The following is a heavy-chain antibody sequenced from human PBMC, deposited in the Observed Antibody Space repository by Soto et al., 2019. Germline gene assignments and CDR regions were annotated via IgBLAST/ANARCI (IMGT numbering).Heavy chain of an antibody. J-gene: IGHJ5*02. CDR1: GGSISSYY. Sequence: PWETLSLTCTVSGGSISSYYWSWIRQPPGKGLEWIGYIYYSGSTKYNPSLKSRVTISVDTSKNQFSLKLSSVTAADTAVYYCARSYEQWLVHIWFDPWGKGTLVTISS. D-gene: IGHD6-19*01. V-gene: IGHV4-59*12. CDR2: IYYSGST. CDR3: ARSYEQWLVHIWFDP.